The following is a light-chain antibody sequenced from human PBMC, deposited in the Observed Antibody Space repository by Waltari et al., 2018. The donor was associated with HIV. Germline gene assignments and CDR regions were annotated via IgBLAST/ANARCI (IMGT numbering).Light chain of an antibody. CDR2: DLT. V-gene: IGLV2-11*01. CDR1: SSDLGGLNS. J-gene: IGLJ2*01. CDR3: CSYAGNYTLI. Sequence: QSALTQPRSVSGSPGQSVTTSCTGTSSDLGGLNSVSWYQQHPCKAPKLMIYDLTKRPSGVPDRFSGSKSGNTASLTISGLQADDEADYYCCSYAGNYTLIFGGGTKLTVL.